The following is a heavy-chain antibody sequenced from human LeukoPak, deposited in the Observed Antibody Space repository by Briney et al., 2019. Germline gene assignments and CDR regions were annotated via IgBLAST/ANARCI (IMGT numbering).Heavy chain of an antibody. CDR2: INTNTGNP. V-gene: IGHV7-4-1*02. CDR3: ARVGGYLLYYYYYYGMDV. CDR1: GGTFSSYA. D-gene: IGHD1-26*01. J-gene: IGHJ6*02. Sequence: GASVKVSCKASGGTFSSYAISWVRQAPGQGLEWMGWINTNTGNPTYAQGFTGRFVFSLDTSVSTAYLQISSLKAEDTAVYYCARVGGYLLYYYYYYGMDVWGQGTTVTVSS.